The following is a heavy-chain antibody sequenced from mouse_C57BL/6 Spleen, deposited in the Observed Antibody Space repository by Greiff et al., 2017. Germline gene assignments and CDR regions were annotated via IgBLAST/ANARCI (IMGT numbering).Heavy chain of an antibody. Sequence: VQLQQPGAELVKPGASVKLSCKASGYTFTSYWMQWVKQRPGQGLEWIGEIDPSDSYTNYNQKFKGKATLTVDTSSSTAYMQLSSLTSEDSAVYYCARRVYSNYDGIFAYWGQGTLVTVSA. CDR1: GYTFTSYW. D-gene: IGHD2-5*01. J-gene: IGHJ3*01. CDR3: ARRVYSNYDGIFAY. V-gene: IGHV1-50*01. CDR2: IDPSDSYT.